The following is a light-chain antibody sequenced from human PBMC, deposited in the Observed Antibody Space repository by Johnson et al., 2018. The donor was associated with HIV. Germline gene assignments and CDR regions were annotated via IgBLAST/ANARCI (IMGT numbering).Light chain of an antibody. CDR1: SSNIGNNY. V-gene: IGLV1-51*01. CDR3: GTWNSSLSAYV. J-gene: IGLJ1*01. CDR2: DNN. Sequence: QSVLTQSPSVSAAPGQKVTISCSGSSSNIGNNYVSWYQQLPGTAPKLLIYDNNKRPSGIPDRFSGSKSGTSATLGITGLQTGDEADYYCGTWNSSLSAYVFGIGTKVTVL.